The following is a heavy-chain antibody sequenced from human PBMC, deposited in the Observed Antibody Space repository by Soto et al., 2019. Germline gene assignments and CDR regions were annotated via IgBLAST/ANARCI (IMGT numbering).Heavy chain of an antibody. D-gene: IGHD2-15*01. J-gene: IGHJ6*02. Sequence: PSATLSLTCAVSGGSVRSNNWWFWVRQPPGKGLEWIGEIHHRESTNLNPSLKSRVTISVDRSKNEFSLKVKSVTAADTAVYYCGCRVEDISYDYYGMDVWGQGTTVTVSS. V-gene: IGHV4-4*02. CDR3: GCRVEDISYDYYGMDV. CDR2: IHHREST. CDR1: GGSVRSNNW.